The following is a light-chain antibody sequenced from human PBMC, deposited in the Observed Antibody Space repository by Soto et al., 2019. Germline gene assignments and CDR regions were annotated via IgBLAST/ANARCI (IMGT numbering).Light chain of an antibody. J-gene: IGKJ2*01. CDR3: QQFKNYPYT. CDR1: QDIRSA. Sequence: AIPLTQSPSSLSASPGDRVTITCRASQDIRSALAWYRQNPGAAPKLLIYDVSTLESGVPSRFSGSGSGTEFTLTISSLQPEDFATFYCQQFKNYPYTFGQGTKVEIK. CDR2: DVS. V-gene: IGKV1D-13*01.